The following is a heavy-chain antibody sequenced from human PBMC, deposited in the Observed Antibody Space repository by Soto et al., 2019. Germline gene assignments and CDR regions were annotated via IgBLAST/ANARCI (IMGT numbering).Heavy chain of an antibody. V-gene: IGHV4-34*01. CDR2: ISESGST. CDR1: GQSFSGHS. D-gene: IGHD1-1*01. CDR3: ARGSGIVALPGELEDVNYDF. J-gene: IGHJ4*02. Sequence: QVQLQQWGAGLVKPSETLSLSCAVYGQSFSGHSWAWIRQLPGKGLEWIGEISESGSTYYNPSLKSRVTISTDTSTKQYSLKLNSVTAADTAAYFCARGSGIVALPGELEDVNYDFWGQGTLVNVSS.